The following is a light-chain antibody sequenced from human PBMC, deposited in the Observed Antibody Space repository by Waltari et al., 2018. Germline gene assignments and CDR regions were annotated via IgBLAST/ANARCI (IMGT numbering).Light chain of an antibody. J-gene: IGLJ2*01. Sequence: QSALTQPPSASGSPGQSVTISCTGTSSTFGVYSYVSCYQHHPVKAPKLLIYEVNKRPSGGPGRFSGSKSGNTASLTVSGLQAEDEADYYCSSYAGPNSVVFGGGTKLTVL. CDR2: EVN. V-gene: IGLV2-8*01. CDR1: SSTFGVYSY. CDR3: SSYAGPNSVV.